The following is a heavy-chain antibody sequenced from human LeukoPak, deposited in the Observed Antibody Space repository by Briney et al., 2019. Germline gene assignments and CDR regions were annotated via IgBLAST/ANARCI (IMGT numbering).Heavy chain of an antibody. J-gene: IGHJ4*02. D-gene: IGHD3-10*01. CDR3: ARGYGSGSYYRY. CDR2: INQSGST. CDR1: GVSFSGYY. Sequence: PSETLSLTCAVYGVSFSGYYWSWIRQPPGKGLEWLGEINQSGSTNYNPSLKSRLTISVDTSNNQFSLKMSSVTAADTAVYYCARGYGSGSYYRYWGQGTLVTVSS. V-gene: IGHV4-34*01.